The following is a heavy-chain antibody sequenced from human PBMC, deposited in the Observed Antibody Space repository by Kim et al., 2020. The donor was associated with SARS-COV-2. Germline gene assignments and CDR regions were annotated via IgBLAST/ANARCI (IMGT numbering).Heavy chain of an antibody. V-gene: IGHV1-69*13. J-gene: IGHJ5*02. Sequence: SVKVSCKASGGTFSSYAISWVRQAPGQGLEWMGGIIPNIGKANYAQKFQGRVTITADASTSTAYMELSSLRSEDTAVYYCARGLAGVVPAASRGTPLYTWGQGALVTVSS. CDR2: IIPNIGKA. D-gene: IGHD2-2*01. CDR3: ARGLAGVVPAASRGTPLYT. CDR1: GGTFSSYA.